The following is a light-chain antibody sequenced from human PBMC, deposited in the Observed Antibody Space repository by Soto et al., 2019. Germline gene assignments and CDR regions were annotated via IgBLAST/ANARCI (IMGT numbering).Light chain of an antibody. CDR2: EVY. Sequence: QSALTQSASVSGSPGQSITISCTGTSSDVGSYNLVSWYQQHPGKAPKLMIYEVYKRPSGVSNRFSGSKSGHTASLTISGLQAEDEADYYCAAWDDSLKEPVFGGGTQLTVL. J-gene: IGLJ7*01. V-gene: IGLV2-23*02. CDR3: AAWDDSLKEPV. CDR1: SSDVGSYNL.